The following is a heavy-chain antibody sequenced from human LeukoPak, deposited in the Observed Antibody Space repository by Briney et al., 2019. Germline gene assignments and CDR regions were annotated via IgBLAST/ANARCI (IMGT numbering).Heavy chain of an antibody. J-gene: IGHJ4*02. CDR3: ARRAGAYSHPYDY. CDR1: EFFFSDYY. CDR2: ISSSGSTT. D-gene: IGHD4/OR15-4a*01. Sequence: GGSLRLSCEASEFFFSDYYMNWIRQAPGKGLEWVSYISSSGSTTYYADSAKGRFTISRDNAKNSLYLQMNSLRAKDTAVYYCARRAGAYSHPYDYWGQGTLVTVSS. V-gene: IGHV3-11*04.